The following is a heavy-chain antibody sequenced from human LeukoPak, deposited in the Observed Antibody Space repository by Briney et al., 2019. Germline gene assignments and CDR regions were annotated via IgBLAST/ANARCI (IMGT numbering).Heavy chain of an antibody. Sequence: SASTNYTPSLKSRVTISVDTSQTQFSLKLSSVTAADTAVYYCARKGRAYYYDSSGHFDYWGQGTLVTVSS. D-gene: IGHD3-22*01. CDR3: ARKGRAYYYDSSGHFDY. V-gene: IGHV4-34*01. CDR2: SAST. J-gene: IGHJ4*02.